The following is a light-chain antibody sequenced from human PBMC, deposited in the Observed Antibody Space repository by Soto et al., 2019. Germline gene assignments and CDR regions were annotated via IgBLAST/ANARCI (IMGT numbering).Light chain of an antibody. CDR1: QGISNY. CDR2: AAS. CDR3: RKYNGRPRA. J-gene: IGKJ1*01. Sequence: DIQMTQSPSSLSASVGDRVTITCRASQGISNYLAWYQQRPGRVPKLLIYAASTLQSGVSSRFSGSGSGTDFTLTISSLQPEDVATYYFRKYNGRPRAFGQGTKVEIK. V-gene: IGKV1-27*01.